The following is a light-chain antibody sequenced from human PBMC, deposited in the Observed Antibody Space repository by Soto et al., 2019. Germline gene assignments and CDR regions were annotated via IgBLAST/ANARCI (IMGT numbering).Light chain of an antibody. CDR3: QQYNNWLTWT. V-gene: IGKV3-15*01. J-gene: IGKJ1*01. Sequence: EIVMTQSPATLSVSPGERATLSCRASQSVSSNLAWYQQKPGQAPRLLIYGASTRATGIPARFSGSGSGTEFTLTISSLPSEDFAVYYCQQYNNWLTWTFGQGTKVEIK. CDR1: QSVSSN. CDR2: GAS.